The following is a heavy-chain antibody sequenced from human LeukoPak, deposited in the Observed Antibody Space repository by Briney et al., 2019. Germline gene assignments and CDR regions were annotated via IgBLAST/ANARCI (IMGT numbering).Heavy chain of an antibody. D-gene: IGHD6-19*01. CDR3: ARDRDRSGWYAFDY. J-gene: IGHJ4*02. V-gene: IGHV4-4*07. CDR2: IYTSGST. CDR1: GGSISSYY. Sequence: PSETLSLTCTVSGGSISSYYWSWIRQPAGKGLEWIGRIYTSGSTNANPSLKSRVTMSVDTSENQFSLKLSSVTAADTAVYYCARDRDRSGWYAFDYWGQGTLVTVSS.